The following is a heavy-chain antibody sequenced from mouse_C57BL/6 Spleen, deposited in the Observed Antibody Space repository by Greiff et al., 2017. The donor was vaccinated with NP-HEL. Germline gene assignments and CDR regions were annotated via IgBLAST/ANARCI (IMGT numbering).Heavy chain of an antibody. J-gene: IGHJ2*01. CDR3: ARLRDYDVY. D-gene: IGHD2-4*01. Sequence: QVQLKESGPELVKPGASVKISCKASGYSFTSYYIHWVKQRPGQGLEWIGWIYPGSGNTKYNEKFKGKATLTADTSSSTAYMQLSSLTSEDSAVYYCARLRDYDVYWGQGTTLTVSS. V-gene: IGHV1-66*01. CDR2: IYPGSGNT. CDR1: GYSFTSYY.